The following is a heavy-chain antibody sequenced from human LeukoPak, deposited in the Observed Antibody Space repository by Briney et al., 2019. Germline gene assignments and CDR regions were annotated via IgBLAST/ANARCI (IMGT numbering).Heavy chain of an antibody. CDR1: GFTFGSYW. CDR3: ARVYSSGQGY. Sequence: GGSLRPSCAASGFTFGSYWMSWVRQAPGKGLEWVANINQDGSEKYYVDSVKGRFTISRDDAKNSLYLQMNSLRAEDTAVYYCARVYSSGQGYWGQGTLVTVSS. D-gene: IGHD3-10*01. J-gene: IGHJ4*02. V-gene: IGHV3-7*04. CDR2: INQDGSEK.